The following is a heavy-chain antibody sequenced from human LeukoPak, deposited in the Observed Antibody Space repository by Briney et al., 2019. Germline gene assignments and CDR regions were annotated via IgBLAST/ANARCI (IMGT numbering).Heavy chain of an antibody. D-gene: IGHD6-19*01. CDR3: ARDGYSSGWYRYYYYYYMDV. V-gene: IGHV3-48*03. Sequence: GGSLRLSCAASGFTFSSYEMNWVRQAPGKGLEWVSYISSSGSTIYYADSVKGRFTISRDNAKNSLYLQMNSLRAEDTAVYYCARDGYSSGWYRYYYYYYMDVWGKGTTVTISS. CDR2: ISSSGSTI. J-gene: IGHJ6*03. CDR1: GFTFSSYE.